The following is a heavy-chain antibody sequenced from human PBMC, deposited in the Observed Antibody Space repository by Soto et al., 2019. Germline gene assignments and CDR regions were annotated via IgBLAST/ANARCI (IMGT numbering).Heavy chain of an antibody. J-gene: IGHJ4*02. V-gene: IGHV1-8*01. CDR1: GYTFTSYD. CDR3: ARGSDRSDYIWGSCRSHFDY. D-gene: IGHD3-16*02. Sequence: ASVKVSCKASGYTFTSYDINWVRQATGQGLEWMGWMNPNSGNTGYAQKFQGRVTMTRNTSISTAYMELSSLRSEDTAVYYCARGSDRSDYIWGSCRSHFDYWGQGTLVTVSS. CDR2: MNPNSGNT.